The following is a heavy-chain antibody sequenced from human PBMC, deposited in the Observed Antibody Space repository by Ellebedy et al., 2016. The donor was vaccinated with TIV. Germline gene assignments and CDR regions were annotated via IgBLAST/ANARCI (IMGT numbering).Heavy chain of an antibody. V-gene: IGHV3-7*01. J-gene: IGHJ4*02. CDR2: TKEDGSEK. CDR1: GFPFSSFW. Sequence: GESLKISCAASGFPFSSFWMSWVRQAPGKGLEWVANTKEDGSEKYYVDSVRGRFTISRDNARNSLYLQMNSLRAEDTAVYYCARELHFAFDYWGRGTLVTVSS. CDR3: ARELHFAFDY.